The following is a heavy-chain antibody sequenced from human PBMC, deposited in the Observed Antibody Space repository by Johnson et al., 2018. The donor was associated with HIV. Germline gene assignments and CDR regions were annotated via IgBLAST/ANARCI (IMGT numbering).Heavy chain of an antibody. CDR3: AREVYAHDAFDI. CDR1: EFIFSSYW. V-gene: IGHV3-7*05. CDR2: INQDGSEK. Sequence: VQVVESGGGLVQPGGSLRLSCVVSEFIFSSYWMSWVRQAPGKGLEWVANINQDGSEKYYVDSTKGRFTISRDNAKNSLYLQMNSLRVEDTAVYYCAREVYAHDAFDIWGQGTMVTVSS. D-gene: IGHD3-16*01. J-gene: IGHJ3*02.